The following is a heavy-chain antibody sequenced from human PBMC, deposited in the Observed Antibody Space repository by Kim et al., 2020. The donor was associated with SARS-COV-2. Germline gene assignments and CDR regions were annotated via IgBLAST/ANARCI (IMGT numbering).Heavy chain of an antibody. J-gene: IGHJ4*02. D-gene: IGHD1-26*01. CDR3: ARVVGATACDY. CDR2: INTNGSTT. CDR1: GFTFSSYW. V-gene: IGHV3-74*01. Sequence: GGSLRLSCAASGFTFSSYWMHWVRQAPGKGLAWVSRINTNGSTTSNAGSVKGRFTISRDNAQNTLYLQMNSLRAEDTAVYYCARVVGATACDYWGQGTL.